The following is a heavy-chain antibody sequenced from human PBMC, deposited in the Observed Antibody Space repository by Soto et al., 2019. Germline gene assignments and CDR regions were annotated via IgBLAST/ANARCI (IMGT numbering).Heavy chain of an antibody. D-gene: IGHD6-6*01. V-gene: IGHV1-69*12. J-gene: IGHJ6*02. CDR1: GGTFSSYA. Sequence: QVQLVQSGAEVKKPGSSVKVSCKASGGTFSSYAISWVRQAPGQGLEWMGGIIPIFGTANYAQKFQGRVTITADESMSTAYMELSSLRSEDTAVYYCAREEYSSSSIRYYYYGMDVWGQGTTVTVSS. CDR3: AREEYSSSSIRYYYYGMDV. CDR2: IIPIFGTA.